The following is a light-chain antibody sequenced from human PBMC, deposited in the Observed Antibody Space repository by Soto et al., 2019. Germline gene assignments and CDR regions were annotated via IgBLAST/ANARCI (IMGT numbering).Light chain of an antibody. Sequence: DIQMTQSPSSLSASVGDRVTITCQVSQDINNSLNWYQQKPGKAPKLLIYDASSLEAGVPSRFSGSGSATDFTFTISSLQAEDIATYYCQQYDNLPLTFGGGTKVEIK. CDR2: DAS. CDR3: QQYDNLPLT. V-gene: IGKV1-33*01. J-gene: IGKJ4*01. CDR1: QDINNS.